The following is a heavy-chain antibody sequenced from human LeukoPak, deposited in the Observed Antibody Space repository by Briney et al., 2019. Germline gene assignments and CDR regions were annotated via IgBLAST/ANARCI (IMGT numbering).Heavy chain of an antibody. CDR1: GVSFNDYY. CDR2: INHSGYT. D-gene: IGHD4-17*01. J-gene: IGHJ4*02. CDR3: TRMTTGHDY. V-gene: IGHV4-34*01. Sequence: SETLSLTCAVSGVSFNDYYWSWVRQTPGKGLEWIGEINHSGYTDDSPSLKSRVTLSIDTSRKQFSLNLRSVTVADTGIYYCTRMTTGHDYWGQGTLVTVSS.